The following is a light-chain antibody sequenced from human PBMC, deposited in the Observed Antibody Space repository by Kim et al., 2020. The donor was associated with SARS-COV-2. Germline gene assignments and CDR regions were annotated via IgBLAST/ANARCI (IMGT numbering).Light chain of an antibody. J-gene: IGLJ3*02. V-gene: IGLV1-47*01. Sequence: ELTQPPSASGTPGQRVTISCSGSSSNIGSNYVYWYQQLPGTAPKLIIYRNNQRPSGVPDRFSGSKSGTSASLAISGLRSEDEADYYCAAWDDSLSGVVFGGGTQLTVL. CDR2: RNN. CDR1: SSNIGSNY. CDR3: AAWDDSLSGVV.